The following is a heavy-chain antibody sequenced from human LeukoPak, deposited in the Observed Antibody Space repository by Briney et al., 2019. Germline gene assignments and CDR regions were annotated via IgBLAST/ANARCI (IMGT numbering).Heavy chain of an antibody. CDR1: GLTFSSYA. J-gene: IGHJ4*02. V-gene: IGHV3-23*01. CDR3: ASKLLPAAEQGLAY. CDR2: ISGNGHST. Sequence: GGSLRLSCAASGLTFSSYAMSCVRQAPGKGLEWVSSISGNGHSTYYADSVKGRFTISRDNSKNTLHLQMHSLRVEDTAVYYCASKLLPAAEQGLAYWGQGTLVTVSS. D-gene: IGHD2-2*01.